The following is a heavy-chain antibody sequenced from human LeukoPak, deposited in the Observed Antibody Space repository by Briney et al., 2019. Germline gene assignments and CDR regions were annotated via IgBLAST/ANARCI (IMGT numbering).Heavy chain of an antibody. CDR1: GFTFSSYE. V-gene: IGHV3-48*03. Sequence: GGSLRLSCAASGFTFSSYEMNWVRQAPGKGLEWVSYISSSGSTIYYADSVKGRFTISRDNAKNSLYLQMNSLRAEDTAVYYCARSAYIWGSYRPYYFDYWGQGTLVTVSS. CDR3: ARSAYIWGSYRPYYFDY. D-gene: IGHD3-16*02. J-gene: IGHJ4*02. CDR2: ISSSGSTI.